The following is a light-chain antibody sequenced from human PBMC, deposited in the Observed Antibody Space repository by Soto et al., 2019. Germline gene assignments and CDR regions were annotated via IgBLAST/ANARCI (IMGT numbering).Light chain of an antibody. CDR2: TSG. Sequence: IHMTQSPSSLSASVGDRITVTCRASQRITTYVNWYQLKPGEAPKLLISTSGTLQRGVSSRFSGSGSGTDVTLTNIGLQPADFPTYYCQQTYSTPYTFGQGTKLEIK. CDR1: QRITTY. CDR3: QQTYSTPYT. J-gene: IGKJ2*01. V-gene: IGKV1-39*01.